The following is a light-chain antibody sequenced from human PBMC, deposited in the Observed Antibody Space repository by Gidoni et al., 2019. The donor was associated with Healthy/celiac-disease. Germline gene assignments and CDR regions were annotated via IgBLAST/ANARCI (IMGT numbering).Light chain of an antibody. CDR1: QSVSSSY. V-gene: IGKV3-20*01. CDR2: GAS. CDR3: QQYGSSPRT. J-gene: IGKJ4*01. Sequence: EIVFTQSPGTLSLSPGESATLSCRASQSVSSSYLAWYQQKPGQAPRLLIYGASSRATGIPDRFRGSGSGTDFTLTISRLEPEDFAVYYCQQYGSSPRTFGGGTKVESK.